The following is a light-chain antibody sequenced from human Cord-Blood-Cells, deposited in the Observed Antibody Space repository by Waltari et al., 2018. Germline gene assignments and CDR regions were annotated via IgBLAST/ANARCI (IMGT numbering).Light chain of an antibody. CDR3: AAWDDSLSGYV. CDR1: SSTIGRNY. Sequence: QSVLTQPPSASGTPGQRVTISCSGSSSTIGRNYVYWYQPLPGTAPKLLIYRNNQRPSGVPDRFSGSKSGTSASLAISGLRSEDEADYYCAAWDDSLSGYVFGTGTKVTVL. J-gene: IGLJ1*01. CDR2: RNN. V-gene: IGLV1-47*01.